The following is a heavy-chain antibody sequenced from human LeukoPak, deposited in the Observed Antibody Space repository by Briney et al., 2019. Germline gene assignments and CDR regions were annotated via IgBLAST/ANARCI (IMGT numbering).Heavy chain of an antibody. CDR2: IFGSGGST. CDR3: AKHDPRRVVITNWFDP. D-gene: IGHD3-22*01. J-gene: IGHJ5*02. CDR1: GFTFSSYA. V-gene: IGHV3-23*01. Sequence: GGSLRLSCAASGFTFSSYAMCWVRQAPGKGLEWVSGIFGSGGSTHYADSVKGRFTISRGNTKNTLYLQMNSLRAEDTAVYYCAKHDPRRVVITNWFDPWGQGTLVTVSS.